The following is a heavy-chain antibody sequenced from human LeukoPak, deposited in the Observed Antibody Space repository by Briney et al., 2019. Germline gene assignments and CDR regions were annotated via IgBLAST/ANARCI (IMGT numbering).Heavy chain of an antibody. V-gene: IGHV4-39*07. D-gene: IGHD3-10*01. CDR3: ARYGSGSYQGAIDY. CDR1: GGSISSSSYY. Sequence: SETLSLTCTVSGGSISSSSYYWGWIRQPPGKGLEWIGSIYYSGSTYYNPSLKSRVTISVDTSKNQFSLKLSSVTAADTAVYYCARYGSGSYQGAIDYWGQGTLVTVSS. J-gene: IGHJ4*02. CDR2: IYYSGST.